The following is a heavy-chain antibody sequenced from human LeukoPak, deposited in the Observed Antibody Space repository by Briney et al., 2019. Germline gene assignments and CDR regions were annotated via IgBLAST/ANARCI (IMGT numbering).Heavy chain of an antibody. D-gene: IGHD6-19*01. V-gene: IGHV3-30*18. CDR2: ISYDGSNK. CDR3: AKARIAVADYYYYGMDV. CDR1: GFTFSSYG. Sequence: GGSLRLSCAASGFTFSSYGMHWVRQAPGKGLEWVAVISYDGSNKYYADSVKGRFTISRDNSKNTLYLQMNSLRAEDTAVYYCAKARIAVADYYYYGMDVWGKGTTVTV. J-gene: IGHJ6*04.